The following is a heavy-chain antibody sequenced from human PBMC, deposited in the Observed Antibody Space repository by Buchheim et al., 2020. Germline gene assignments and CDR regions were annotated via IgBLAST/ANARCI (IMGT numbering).Heavy chain of an antibody. CDR1: GGSISSYY. Sequence: QVQLQESGPGLVKPSETLSLTCTVSGGSISSYYWSWIRQPPGKGLEWIGYIYYSGSTNYNPSLKSRVTISVDPSKNQFSLKLSSVTAADTAVYYCARLILAARPAAYYYFDYWGQGTL. CDR3: ARLILAARPAAYYYFDY. CDR2: IYYSGST. J-gene: IGHJ4*02. D-gene: IGHD6-6*01. V-gene: IGHV4-59*08.